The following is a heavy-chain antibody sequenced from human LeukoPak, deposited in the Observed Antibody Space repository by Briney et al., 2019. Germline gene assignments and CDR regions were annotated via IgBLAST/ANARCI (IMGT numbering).Heavy chain of an antibody. CDR2: ISHSGRA. CDR3: ARVGSRSFDP. Sequence: SETLSLTCTVSGYSISSGYYWGWIRQPPGKGLEWIGYISHSGRAYYNSSLKSRVTISVDTSKNQFSLKLSSVTAADTAVFYCARVGSRSFDPWGQGTLVTVSS. CDR1: GYSISSGYY. J-gene: IGHJ5*02. V-gene: IGHV4-38-2*02. D-gene: IGHD1-26*01.